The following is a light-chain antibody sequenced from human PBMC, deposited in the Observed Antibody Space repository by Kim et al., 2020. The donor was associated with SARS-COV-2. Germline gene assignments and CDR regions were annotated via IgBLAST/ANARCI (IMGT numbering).Light chain of an antibody. J-gene: IGKJ1*01. CDR2: DAS. Sequence: VSPGESATLSCRASQSVSGSLAWYQQKPGQAPRLLIYDASIRATGFPARFSGSGSGTEFTLTIDSLQSEDFALYYCQQYNTWPWTFAQGTKVDIK. CDR1: QSVSGS. V-gene: IGKV3-15*01. CDR3: QQYNTWPWT.